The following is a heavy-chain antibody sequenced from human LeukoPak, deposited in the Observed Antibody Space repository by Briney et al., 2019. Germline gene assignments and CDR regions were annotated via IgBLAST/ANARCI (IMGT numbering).Heavy chain of an antibody. Sequence: SETLSLTCAVYGGSFSGYYWSWIRQPPGKGLEWIGEINHSGSTNYNPSLKSRVTISVDTSKNQFSLKLSSVTAADTAVYYCARPYGDYALTNWFDPWGQGTLVTVSS. D-gene: IGHD4-17*01. CDR1: GGSFSGYY. CDR3: ARPYGDYALTNWFDP. CDR2: INHSGST. V-gene: IGHV4-34*01. J-gene: IGHJ5*02.